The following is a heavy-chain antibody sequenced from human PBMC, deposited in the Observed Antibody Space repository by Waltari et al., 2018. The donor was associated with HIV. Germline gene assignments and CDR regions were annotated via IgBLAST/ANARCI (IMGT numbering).Heavy chain of an antibody. CDR2: IEPSDSDA. CDR3: VRLDLAAADSLWDRTNDY. Sequence: EVQLVQSGAEVKQPGESLRISCKGSGYAFNTYWISWVRQMPGKGLEWMGRIEPSDSDATYSPSCQGHVTFSVDRSISTAYLQWSTLKASDTAMYYCVRLDLAAADSLWDRTNDYWGQGTLVTVSS. CDR1: GYAFNTYW. J-gene: IGHJ4*02. D-gene: IGHD6-13*01. V-gene: IGHV5-10-1*01.